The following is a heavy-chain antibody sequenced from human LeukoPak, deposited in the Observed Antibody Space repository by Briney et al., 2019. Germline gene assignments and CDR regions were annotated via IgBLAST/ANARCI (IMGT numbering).Heavy chain of an antibody. Sequence: PSETLSLTCAVSGGSISSGNWWSWVRQPPGKGVEWSGEIYHSGNTVYNPPLKSRVTISVDNSKNQFSLKLTSVTAADTAVYYCARNGDSASVVDWGQGNLVTVSS. CDR3: ARNGDSASVVD. D-gene: IGHD4-17*01. J-gene: IGHJ4*02. CDR2: IYHSGNT. V-gene: IGHV4-4*02. CDR1: GGSISSGNW.